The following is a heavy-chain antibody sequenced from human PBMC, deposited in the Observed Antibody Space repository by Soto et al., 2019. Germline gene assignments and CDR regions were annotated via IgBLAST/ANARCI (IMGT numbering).Heavy chain of an antibody. CDR3: ARRRPLNNIVVVPDYFGLDV. CDR2: ISSGGSST. CDR1: GFSLRDYY. V-gene: IGHV3-11*01. J-gene: IGHJ6*02. D-gene: IGHD2-15*01. Sequence: QEQLVESGGGLVKPGGSLRLSCEVSGFSLRDYYMSWIRQAPGKGLEWVSYISSGGSSTFYTESVKGRFTISRDIAKNSLHLQMNSLRVEDTAVYFCARRRPLNNIVVVPDYFGLDVWGQGTTVTVSS.